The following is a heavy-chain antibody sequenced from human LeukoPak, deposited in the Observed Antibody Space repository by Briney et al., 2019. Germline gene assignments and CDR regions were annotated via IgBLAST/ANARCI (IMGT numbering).Heavy chain of an antibody. CDR2: ISSSSSYI. J-gene: IGHJ3*02. D-gene: IGHD4-17*01. Sequence: GGSLRLSCAASGFTFSSYSMNWVRQAPGKGLEWVSSISSSSSYIYYADSVKGRFTISRDNAKNSLYLQMNSLRAEDTAVYYCARTDGDYNAFDIWGQGTMVAVSS. V-gene: IGHV3-21*01. CDR3: ARTDGDYNAFDI. CDR1: GFTFSSYS.